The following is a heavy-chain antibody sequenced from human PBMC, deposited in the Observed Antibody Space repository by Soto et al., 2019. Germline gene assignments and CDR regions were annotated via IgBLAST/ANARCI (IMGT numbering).Heavy chain of an antibody. CDR3: ARGRLGQLVRFSSHYGMDV. J-gene: IGHJ6*02. D-gene: IGHD6-6*01. Sequence: SEPLSLTCAVYGGSFSGYYWSWIRQPPGKGLEWIGEINHSGSTNYNPSLKSRVTISVDTSKNQFSLKLSSVTAADTAVYYCARGRLGQLVRFSSHYGMDVWGQGTTGTVSS. CDR1: GGSFSGYY. CDR2: INHSGST. V-gene: IGHV4-34*01.